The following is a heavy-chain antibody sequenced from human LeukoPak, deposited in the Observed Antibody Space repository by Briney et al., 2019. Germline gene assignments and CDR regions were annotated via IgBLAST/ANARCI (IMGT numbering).Heavy chain of an antibody. CDR3: QVPGYAFDI. CDR1: GGSISSSSYY. CDR2: IYYSGGT. J-gene: IGHJ3*02. V-gene: IGHV4-39*01. D-gene: IGHD2-2*01. Sequence: PSETLSLTCTVSGGSISSSSYYWGWIRQPPGKGLEWIGSIYYSGGTYYNPSLKSRVTISVDTSKNQFSLKLSSVTAADTAVYYCQVPGYAFDIWGQGTMVTVSS.